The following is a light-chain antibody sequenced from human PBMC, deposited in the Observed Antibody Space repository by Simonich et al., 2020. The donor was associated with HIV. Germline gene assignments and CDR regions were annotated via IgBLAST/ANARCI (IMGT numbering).Light chain of an antibody. CDR3: QQYNNWPRMT. CDR2: GAI. J-gene: IGKJ4*01. V-gene: IGKV3-15*01. Sequence: EIVMTQSPATLSVSPGDRATLSCRASQSVRSNLAWYQQKPGQAPSLLIYGAITRATGIPARFSGSGSGTEFTLTISSMQAEDFAVYYCQQYNNWPRMTFGGGTKVEIK. CDR1: QSVRSN.